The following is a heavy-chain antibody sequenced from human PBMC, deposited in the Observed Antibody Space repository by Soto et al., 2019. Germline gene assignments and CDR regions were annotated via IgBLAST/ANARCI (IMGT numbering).Heavy chain of an antibody. V-gene: IGHV1-69*12. D-gene: IGHD2-15*01. Sequence: QVQLVQSGAEVKKPGSSVKVSCKASGGTFSSDAINWVRQAPGQGLEWMGGIIPIFGTANYAQKFQGRVTITADESTSTAYMELSSLRSDDTGVYYCARGSGGSSYYYYGMDVWGQGTTVTVS. CDR3: ARGSGGSSYYYYGMDV. J-gene: IGHJ6*02. CDR1: GGTFSSDA. CDR2: IIPIFGTA.